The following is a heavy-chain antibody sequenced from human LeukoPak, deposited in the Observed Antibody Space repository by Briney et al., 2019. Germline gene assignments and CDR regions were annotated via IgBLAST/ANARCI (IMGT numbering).Heavy chain of an antibody. CDR2: ISSSGSTI. D-gene: IGHD6-13*01. CDR1: GFTFSSYE. Sequence: GGSLRLSCAASGFTFSSYEMNWVRQAPGKGLEWVSYISSSGSTIYYADSVKGRFTISRDNAKNSLYLQMNSLRAEDTAVYYCARQRYSSSWCYFDYWGQGTLVTVSS. J-gene: IGHJ4*02. V-gene: IGHV3-48*03. CDR3: ARQRYSSSWCYFDY.